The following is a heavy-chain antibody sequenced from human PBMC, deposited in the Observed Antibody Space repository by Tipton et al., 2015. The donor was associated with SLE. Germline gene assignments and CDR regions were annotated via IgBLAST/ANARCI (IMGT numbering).Heavy chain of an antibody. CDR1: GGSFSGYY. J-gene: IGHJ4*02. Sequence: TLSLTCTVSGGSFSGYYWSWIRQPPGKGLEWIGEINHSGSTNYNPSLKSRVTISVDTSKNQFSLKLSSVTAADTAVYYCARGDGYNLFDYWGQGTLVTVSS. CDR3: ARGDGYNLFDY. V-gene: IGHV4-34*01. CDR2: INHSGST. D-gene: IGHD5-24*01.